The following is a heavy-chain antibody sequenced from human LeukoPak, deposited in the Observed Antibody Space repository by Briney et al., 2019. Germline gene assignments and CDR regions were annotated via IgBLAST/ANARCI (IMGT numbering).Heavy chain of an antibody. V-gene: IGHV4-4*02. CDR1: GGSISSSNW. CDR2: IYHSGST. D-gene: IGHD3-10*01. Sequence: SETLSLTCAVSGGSISSSNWWSWVRQPPGKGLEWIGEIYHSGSTNYNPSLKSRVTISVDKSKNQFSLKLNSVTAADTAVYYCARGITMVRATMGFDYWGQGTLVTVSS. J-gene: IGHJ4*02. CDR3: ARGITMVRATMGFDY.